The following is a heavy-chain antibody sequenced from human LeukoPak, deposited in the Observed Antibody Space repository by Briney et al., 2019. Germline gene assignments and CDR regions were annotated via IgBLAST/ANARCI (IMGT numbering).Heavy chain of an antibody. J-gene: IGHJ4*02. D-gene: IGHD3-10*01. Sequence: SETLSLTCAVYGGSFSGYYWSWIRQPPGKGLEWIGEINHSGSTNYNPSLKSRVTISVDTSKSQFSLKPSSVTAADTAVYYCARVRGATYDYWGQGTLVTVSS. CDR1: GGSFSGYY. V-gene: IGHV4-34*01. CDR3: ARVRGATYDY. CDR2: INHSGST.